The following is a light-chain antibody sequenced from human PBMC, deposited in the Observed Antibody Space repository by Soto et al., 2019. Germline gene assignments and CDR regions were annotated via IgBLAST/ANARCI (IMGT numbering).Light chain of an antibody. Sequence: QSVLTQPASVSRSPGQSITISCPGTSSDVGGYNYVSWYQQHPVKAPKLMIYDVTNRPSGVSDRFSGSKSGNTASLTISGLQAEDEADYYCSSYTSSSTPYVFGTGTKVTVL. CDR3: SSYTSSSTPYV. V-gene: IGLV2-14*01. CDR2: DVT. CDR1: SSDVGGYNY. J-gene: IGLJ1*01.